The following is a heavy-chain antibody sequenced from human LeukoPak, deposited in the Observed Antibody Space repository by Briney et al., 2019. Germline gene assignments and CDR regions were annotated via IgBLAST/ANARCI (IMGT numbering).Heavy chain of an antibody. Sequence: GGFLRLSCAASGFTFSLYEMNWVRQAPGKGLEWVSYISSSGSTIYYADSVKGRFTISRDNAKNSLYLQMNSLRAEDTAVYYCARDRHYDILTGYMEFDPWGQGTLVTVSS. CDR1: GFTFSLYE. J-gene: IGHJ5*02. CDR2: ISSSGSTI. CDR3: ARDRHYDILTGYMEFDP. D-gene: IGHD3-9*01. V-gene: IGHV3-48*03.